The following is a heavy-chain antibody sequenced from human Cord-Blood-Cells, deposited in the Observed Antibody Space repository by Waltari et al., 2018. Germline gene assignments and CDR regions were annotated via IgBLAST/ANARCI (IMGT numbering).Heavy chain of an antibody. J-gene: IGHJ3*02. Sequence: QVQLVPSGAEVKKPGASVKVSCKASGYTFTGYYLHWVRKAPGQGLEWMGRINPNSGGTNYAQKFQGRVTMTRDTSISTAYMELSRLRSDDTAVYYCAITGYSSSWYAFDIWGQGTMVTVSS. CDR3: AITGYSSSWYAFDI. V-gene: IGHV1-2*06. CDR1: GYTFTGYY. CDR2: INPNSGGT. D-gene: IGHD6-13*01.